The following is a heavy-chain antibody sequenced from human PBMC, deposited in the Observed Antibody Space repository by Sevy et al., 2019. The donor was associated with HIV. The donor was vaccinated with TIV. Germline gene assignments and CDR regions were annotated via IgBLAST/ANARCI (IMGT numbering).Heavy chain of an antibody. J-gene: IGHJ4*02. Sequence: SGPTLVNPTQTLTLTCTFSGFSLTTTGVGVGWIRQPPGKALECLAIISWDDRRDFSPSLKSRLTIAKDTSKNQVVLTMTNMDPVDTATYFCAQTGAAARPAALHYWGQGTLVTVSS. D-gene: IGHD6-6*01. CDR2: ISWDDRR. CDR1: GFSLTTTGVG. V-gene: IGHV2-5*02. CDR3: AQTGAAARPAALHY.